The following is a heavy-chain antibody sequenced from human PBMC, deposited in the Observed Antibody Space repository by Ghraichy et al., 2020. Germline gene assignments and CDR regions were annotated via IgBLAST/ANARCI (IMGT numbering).Heavy chain of an antibody. Sequence: GGSLRLSCVVSGFTFSSYSMNWVRQSPGKGLEWVSYITSSSRTKSYADSVKGRFTISRDNAQNSLYLQMNSLRDEDTAVYYCARGSKEVRFFYYDGMDVWGQGTTVTVSS. CDR1: GFTFSSYS. V-gene: IGHV3-48*02. J-gene: IGHJ6*02. CDR3: ARGSKEVRFFYYDGMDV. D-gene: IGHD4-23*01. CDR2: ITSSSRTK.